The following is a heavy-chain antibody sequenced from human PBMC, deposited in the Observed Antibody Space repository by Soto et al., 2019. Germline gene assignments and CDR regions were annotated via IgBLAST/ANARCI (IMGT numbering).Heavy chain of an antibody. CDR3: VKATLPTAIKFGVDS. CDR1: GFTFSSYG. Sequence: LLGGSLRLSCSSSGFTFSSYGMHWVRQTPDKGLEWVAVISHDGNQKYYADFAKGRFTISRDNARNTLHLQMNSLRPEDTAFFYCVKATLPTAIKFGVDSWGQGTLVTVSS. V-gene: IGHV3-30*18. D-gene: IGHD2-2*01. J-gene: IGHJ5*01. CDR2: ISHDGNQK.